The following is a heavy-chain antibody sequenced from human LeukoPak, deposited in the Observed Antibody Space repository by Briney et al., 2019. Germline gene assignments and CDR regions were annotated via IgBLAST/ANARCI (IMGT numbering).Heavy chain of an antibody. CDR1: GFTLSDYY. CDR2: ISSSGSTI. V-gene: IGHV3-11*01. J-gene: IGHJ4*02. Sequence: GGSLRLSCAASGFTLSDYYMSWIRQAPGKGREWVSYISSSGSTIYYADSVKGRYTISRDNAKNSLYLQMNSLRAEDAAVYYCAREEQWLVSGTYFDYWGQGTLVTVSS. D-gene: IGHD6-19*01. CDR3: AREEQWLVSGTYFDY.